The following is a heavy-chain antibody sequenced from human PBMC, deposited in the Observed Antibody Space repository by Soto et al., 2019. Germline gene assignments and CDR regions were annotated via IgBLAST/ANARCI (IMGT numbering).Heavy chain of an antibody. CDR1: GGSFSGYY. CDR3: ANGLGATEFDY. Sequence: SETLSLTGAVYGGSFSGYYWSWIRQPPGKGLEWVGEINHSGSTNYHPSLNSRLTISVDTSQNQFPLKLSSVPAADTAVYYSANGLGATEFDYWGQGTLVTVAS. CDR2: INHSGST. J-gene: IGHJ4*02. V-gene: IGHV4-34*01. D-gene: IGHD1-26*01.